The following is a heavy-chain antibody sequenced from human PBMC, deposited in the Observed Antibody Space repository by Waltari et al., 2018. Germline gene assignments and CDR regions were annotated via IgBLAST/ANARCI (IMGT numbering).Heavy chain of an antibody. J-gene: IGHJ6*04. CDR1: GGSIRSGGYF. Sequence: QVQLQESGPGLVTPSQTLSLTCTVSGGSIRSGGYFWSWIRQHPGKGLGWIGYIYYSGSTYYNPSLKSRVTISVDTSKNQFSLKLSSVTAADTAVYYCARHGVVPAAMMDVWGKGTTVTVSS. V-gene: IGHV4-31*03. CDR3: ARHGVVPAAMMDV. CDR2: IYYSGST. D-gene: IGHD2-2*01.